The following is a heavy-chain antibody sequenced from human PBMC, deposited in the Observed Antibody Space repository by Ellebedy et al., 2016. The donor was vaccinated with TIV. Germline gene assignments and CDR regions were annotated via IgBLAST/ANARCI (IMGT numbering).Heavy chain of an antibody. J-gene: IGHJ5*02. Sequence: GESLKISCAASGFTFSNYWMQWVRQAPGKGLVWVSRVDSDGSTTVYADSVKGRFTISRDNAKNEVFLQMNSLRADDTAVYYCARGGSNWNDDGWFDPWGQGTLVTVSS. CDR1: GFTFSNYW. V-gene: IGHV3-74*01. D-gene: IGHD1-1*01. CDR2: VDSDGSTT. CDR3: ARGGSNWNDDGWFDP.